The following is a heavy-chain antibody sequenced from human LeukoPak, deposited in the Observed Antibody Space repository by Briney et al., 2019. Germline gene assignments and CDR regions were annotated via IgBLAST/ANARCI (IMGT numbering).Heavy chain of an antibody. CDR1: GGTFSSYA. CDR2: IIPILGIA. Sequence: SVKVSCKASGGTFSSYAISWVRQAPGQGLEWMGRIIPILGIANYAQKFQGRVTIIADKSTSTAYMELSSLGSEDTAVYYCARDHCSGGSCYGRRPYYYYGMDVWGQGTTVTVSS. J-gene: IGHJ6*02. D-gene: IGHD2-15*01. V-gene: IGHV1-69*04. CDR3: ARDHCSGGSCYGRRPYYYYGMDV.